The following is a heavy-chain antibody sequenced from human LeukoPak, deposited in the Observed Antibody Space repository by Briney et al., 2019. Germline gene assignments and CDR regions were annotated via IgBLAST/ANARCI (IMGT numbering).Heavy chain of an antibody. CDR3: AKGPYGSGSYYLFNWGTEFDY. Sequence: PGGSLRLSCAASGFIFSSYGMHWVRQAPGKGLEWVAFIRYDGSNKYYADSVKGRFTISRDNSKNTLYLQMNSLRAEDTAVYYCAKGPYGSGSYYLFNWGTEFDYWGQGTLVTVSS. CDR1: GFIFSSYG. J-gene: IGHJ4*02. CDR2: IRYDGSNK. D-gene: IGHD3-10*01. V-gene: IGHV3-30*02.